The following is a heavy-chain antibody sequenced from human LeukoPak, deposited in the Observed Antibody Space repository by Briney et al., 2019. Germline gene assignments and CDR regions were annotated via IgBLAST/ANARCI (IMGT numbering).Heavy chain of an antibody. Sequence: GGSLRLSCVASGFTFSSYAMSWVRQAPGKGLEWVSAISGSGHNTYYADSVEGRFTISRDNSKNTLYLQMNSLRAGDTAVYYCATWVYDSSGYYFPGWYFDLWGRGTLVTVSS. CDR1: GFTFSSYA. J-gene: IGHJ2*01. CDR2: ISGSGHNT. V-gene: IGHV3-23*01. D-gene: IGHD3-22*01. CDR3: ATWVYDSSGYYFPGWYFDL.